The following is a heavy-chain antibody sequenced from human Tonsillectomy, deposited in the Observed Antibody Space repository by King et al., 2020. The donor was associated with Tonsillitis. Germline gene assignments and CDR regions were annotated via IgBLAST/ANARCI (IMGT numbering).Heavy chain of an antibody. D-gene: IGHD3-22*01. Sequence: QLVQSGAEVKKPGASVKVSCKASGYTLTSYGISWVRQAPGQGLEWMGWISVYNGDTNYAQKFQGRVTLTTDTSTSTAYMELRSLGSDDTAVYYCASDEYYSDSRGTSFDYWGQGTLVTVSS. CDR3: ASDEYYSDSRGTSFDY. CDR2: ISVYNGDT. J-gene: IGHJ4*02. CDR1: GYTLTSYG. V-gene: IGHV1-18*01.